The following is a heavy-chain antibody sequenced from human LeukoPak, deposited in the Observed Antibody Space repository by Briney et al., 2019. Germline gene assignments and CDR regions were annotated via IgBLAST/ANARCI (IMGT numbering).Heavy chain of an antibody. V-gene: IGHV4-59*08. CDR1: GGSISSYY. CDR2: IYYSGST. J-gene: IGHJ3*02. D-gene: IGHD2-15*01. CDR3: ARRASTYSPPDAFEI. Sequence: PSETLSLTCTVSGGSISSYYWSWIRQPPGKGLEWIGYIYYSGSTNYNPSLKSRVTISVDTSKNQFSLKLSSVTAADTAVYYSARRASTYSPPDAFEIWGQGTMVTVSS.